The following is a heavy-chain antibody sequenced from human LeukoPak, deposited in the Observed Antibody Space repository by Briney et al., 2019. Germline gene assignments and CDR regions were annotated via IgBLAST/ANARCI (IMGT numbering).Heavy chain of an antibody. Sequence: SETLSLTCTVSGGSINSGTYYWSWIRQPAGKGLEWIGRVYTSGSTNYNPSLKSRVTISLDTSKNQFSLKLSSVTAADTAVYYCARGDPNYDFWSGSIYFDYWGQGTLVTVSS. V-gene: IGHV4-61*02. D-gene: IGHD3-3*01. CDR1: GGSINSGTYY. CDR3: ARGDPNYDFWSGSIYFDY. J-gene: IGHJ4*02. CDR2: VYTSGST.